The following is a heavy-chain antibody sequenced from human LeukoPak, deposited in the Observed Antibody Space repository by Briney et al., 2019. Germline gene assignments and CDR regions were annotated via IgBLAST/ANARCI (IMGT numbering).Heavy chain of an antibody. D-gene: IGHD1-1*01. CDR3: ARNTTVTDWYFDL. CDR2: IYHSGST. V-gene: IGHV4-39*01. Sequence: SETLSLTCTVSGGAISSSSHYWGWIRQPPGKGLEWIGSIYHSGSTVYNPSLRSRVAISVDTSRNQFSLKLNSVTASDTAVYYCARNTTVTDWYFDLWGRGTLVTVSS. CDR1: GGAISSSSHY. J-gene: IGHJ2*01.